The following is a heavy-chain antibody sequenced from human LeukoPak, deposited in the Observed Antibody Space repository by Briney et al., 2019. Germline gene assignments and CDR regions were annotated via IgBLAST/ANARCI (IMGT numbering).Heavy chain of an antibody. D-gene: IGHD3-16*01. CDR1: GDSITYFY. V-gene: IGHV4-4*07. CDR3: ARGGQYHVPFDY. Sequence: SETLSLTCSVSGDSITYFYGSWIRQAAGKGLEWIGRISSSGSTDYSASLKRRVTMSVDTSKNQFSLKLSSVTAADTAVYYCARGGQYHVPFDYWGQGTLVTVSS. J-gene: IGHJ4*02. CDR2: ISSSGST.